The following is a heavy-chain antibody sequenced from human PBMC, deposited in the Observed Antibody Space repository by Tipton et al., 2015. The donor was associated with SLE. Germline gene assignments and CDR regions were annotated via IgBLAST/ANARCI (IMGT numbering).Heavy chain of an antibody. Sequence: LRLSCTVSGDSIGSCSYFWGWIRQSPGKGLEWIGSVYHSGSTRYNPSFQSRVTITVDASKNQFSLNLKSVTAADTAVYYCARPSSMTTGAFDPWGQGTLVTISS. J-gene: IGHJ5*02. CDR1: GDSIGSCSYF. CDR3: ARPSSMTTGAFDP. D-gene: IGHD4-17*01. V-gene: IGHV4-39*07. CDR2: VYHSGST.